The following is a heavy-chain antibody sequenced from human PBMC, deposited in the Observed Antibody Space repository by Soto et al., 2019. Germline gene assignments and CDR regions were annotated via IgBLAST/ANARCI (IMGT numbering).Heavy chain of an antibody. Sequence: PSETLSLTCTVSGGSISSYYWSWIRQPPGKGLEWTGYIYYSGSTNYNPSLKSRVTISVDTSKNQFSLKLSSVTAADTAVYYCASSSRGVAYYFDYWGQGTLVTVSS. CDR3: ASSSRGVAYYFDY. CDR1: GGSISSYY. V-gene: IGHV4-59*01. CDR2: IYYSGST. J-gene: IGHJ4*02. D-gene: IGHD3-10*01.